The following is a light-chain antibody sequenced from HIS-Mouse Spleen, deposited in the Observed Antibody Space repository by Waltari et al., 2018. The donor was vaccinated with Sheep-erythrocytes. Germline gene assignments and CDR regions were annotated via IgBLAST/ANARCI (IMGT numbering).Light chain of an antibody. J-gene: IGKJ2*01. V-gene: IGKV1-5*03. Sequence: DIQMTQSPSTLSASVGDRVTITCRASQSISSWLAWYQQKPGKAPKLRFVKAASLESGVPSRFSGSGSGTEVTLTISSLQPDDFATYYCQQYNSYSYTFGQGTKLEIK. CDR2: KAA. CDR1: QSISSW. CDR3: QQYNSYSYT.